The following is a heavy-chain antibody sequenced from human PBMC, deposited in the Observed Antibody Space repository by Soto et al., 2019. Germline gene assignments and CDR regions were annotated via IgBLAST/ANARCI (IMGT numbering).Heavy chain of an antibody. J-gene: IGHJ4*02. CDR2: ISYDGNNK. D-gene: IGHD6-13*01. CDR3: ARDLEQLALDY. V-gene: IGHV3-30-3*01. Sequence: GGSLRLSCVASGFTFSGYAMHWVRQAPGKGLEWVAVISYDGNNKYYADSVKGRFTISRDNSKNTLYLQMNSLRAEDTAVYHCARDLEQLALDYWGQGTLVTVSS. CDR1: GFTFSGYA.